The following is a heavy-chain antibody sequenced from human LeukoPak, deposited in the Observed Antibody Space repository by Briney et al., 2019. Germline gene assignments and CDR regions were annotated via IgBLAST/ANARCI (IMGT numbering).Heavy chain of an antibody. CDR1: GFTFDDYA. V-gene: IGHV3-30*03. CDR3: ARDRNKWELLGWFDP. Sequence: GRSLRLSCAASGFTFDDYAMHWVRQAPGKGLEWVAVISYDGSNKYYADSVKGRFTISRDNSKNTLYLQMNSLRAEDTAVYYCARDRNKWELLGWFDPWGQGTLVTVSS. D-gene: IGHD1-26*01. CDR2: ISYDGSNK. J-gene: IGHJ5*02.